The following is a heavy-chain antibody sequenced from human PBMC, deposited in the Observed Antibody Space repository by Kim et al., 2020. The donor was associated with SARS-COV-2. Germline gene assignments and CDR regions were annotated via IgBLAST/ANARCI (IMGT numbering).Heavy chain of an antibody. CDR2: R. CDR3: AKGAGVTSGRF. V-gene: IGHV3-23*02. Sequence: RYHGDAVKGRFTNSRDNSKNTLYMQMSSLRDEDTAVYYCAKGAGVTSGRFWGQGTLVTVSS. D-gene: IGHD4-17*01. J-gene: IGHJ4*02.